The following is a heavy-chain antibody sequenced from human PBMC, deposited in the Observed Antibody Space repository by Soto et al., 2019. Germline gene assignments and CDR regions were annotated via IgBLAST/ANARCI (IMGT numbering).Heavy chain of an antibody. CDR2: IWYDGSNK. D-gene: IGHD3-22*01. CDR1: GFTFSSYG. Sequence: QVQLVESGGGVVQPGRSLRLSCAASGFTFSSYGMHWVRQAPGKGLEWVAVIWYDGSNKYYADSVKGRFIISRDNSKNTLYLQMNSLRAEDTAVYYCTKASDSSGYYYEGWFDPWGQGTLVTVSS. V-gene: IGHV3-33*06. CDR3: TKASDSSGYYYEGWFDP. J-gene: IGHJ5*02.